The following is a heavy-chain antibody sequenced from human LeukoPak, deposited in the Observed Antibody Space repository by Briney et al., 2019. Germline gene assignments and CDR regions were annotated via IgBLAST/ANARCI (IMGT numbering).Heavy chain of an antibody. V-gene: IGHV1-24*01. J-gene: IGHJ4*02. CDR3: ATDRRKSSGWRNIFDY. CDR2: FDPEDGET. D-gene: IGHD6-19*01. CDR1: GYTLTELS. Sequence: ASVKVSYKVSGYTLTELSMHWVRQAPGKGLEWMGGFDPEDGETIYAQKFQGRVTMTEDTSTDTAYMELSSLRSEDTAVYYCATDRRKSSGWRNIFDYWGQGTLVTVSS.